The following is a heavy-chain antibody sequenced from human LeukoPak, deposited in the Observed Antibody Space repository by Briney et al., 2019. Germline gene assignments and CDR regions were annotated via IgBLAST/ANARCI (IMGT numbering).Heavy chain of an antibody. CDR3: AKDASVVPAAIYFDY. V-gene: IGHV3-21*04. CDR2: ISSSSSYI. CDR1: GFTFSSYS. Sequence: GGSLRLSCAASGFTFSSYSMTWVRQAPGKGLEWVSSISSSSSYIYYADSVKGRFTISRDNSKNTLYLQMNSLRAEDTAVYYCAKDASVVPAAIYFDYWGQGTLVTVSS. D-gene: IGHD2-2*01. J-gene: IGHJ4*02.